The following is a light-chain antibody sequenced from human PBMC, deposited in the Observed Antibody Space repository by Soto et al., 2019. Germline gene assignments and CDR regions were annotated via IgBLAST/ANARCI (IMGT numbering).Light chain of an antibody. V-gene: IGLV2-14*01. CDR3: SSNTSRSTPV. CDR1: SSDVGTYKY. Sequence: QAVVTQPASVSGSPGQSITISCTGTSSDVGTYKYVSWYQQLPGKAPKLMIYEVSNRPSGVSNRFSGSKSGNTASLTISELQAEDEADYYCSSNTSRSTPVFGGGTKLTVL. CDR2: EVS. J-gene: IGLJ2*01.